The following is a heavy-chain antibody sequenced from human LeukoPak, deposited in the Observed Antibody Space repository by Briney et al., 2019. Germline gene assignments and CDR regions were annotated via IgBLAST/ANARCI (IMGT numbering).Heavy chain of an antibody. V-gene: IGHV4-59*01. J-gene: IGHJ4*02. D-gene: IGHD3-3*01. CDR1: GGSISGSY. CDR3: ASSFWSGSLDY. Sequence: SETLSLTCAVSGGSISGSYWSWIRQPPGKGLEWIGYIYSSGTTRYNPSLKSRVTISVDTSKNQFSLKLSSVTAADTAVYYCASSFWSGSLDYWGQGALVTVSS. CDR2: IYSSGTT.